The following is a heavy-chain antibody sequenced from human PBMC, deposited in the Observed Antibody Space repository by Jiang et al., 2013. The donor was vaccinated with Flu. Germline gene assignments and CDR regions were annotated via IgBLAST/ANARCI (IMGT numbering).Heavy chain of an antibody. CDR3: ARDHGGSSWVYFDY. CDR2: ISYDGSNK. V-gene: IGHV3-30-3*01. Sequence: QLLESGGGVVQPGRSLRLSCAASGFTFSSYAMHWVRQAPGKGLEWVAVISYDGSNKYYADSVKGRFTISRDNSKNTLYLQTNSLRAEDTAVYYCARDHGGSSWVYFDYWGQGTLVTVSS. J-gene: IGHJ4*02. D-gene: IGHD6-13*01. CDR1: GFTFSSYA.